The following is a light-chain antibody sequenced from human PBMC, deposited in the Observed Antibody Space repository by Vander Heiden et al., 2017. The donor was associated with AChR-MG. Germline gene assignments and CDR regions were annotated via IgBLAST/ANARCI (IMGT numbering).Light chain of an antibody. Sequence: QSVLTQPPSASGTPGQRVTISCSGSSSTIGRNYVYWYQQLPETAPNLLIDRNNQRTSGVPDRLSGSKSDTSASLAISRLRSEDEADYYCEAWDDSLSVVVFGGGTKLTVL. CDR2: RNN. CDR1: SSTIGRNY. J-gene: IGLJ3*02. V-gene: IGLV1-47*01. CDR3: EAWDDSLSVVV.